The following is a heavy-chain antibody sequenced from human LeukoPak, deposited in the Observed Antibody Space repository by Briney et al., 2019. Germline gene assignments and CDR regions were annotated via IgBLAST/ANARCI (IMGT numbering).Heavy chain of an antibody. D-gene: IGHD3-22*01. V-gene: IGHV3-21*01. Sequence: AGSLRLSCAASGFTFSSFSTNWDRQAPGKGLEWVSSISSCSSCIYYADSVKGRFTISRDNAKNSLYLQMNSLRAEDTAVYYCAREAYYYDSSGYYPQYWGQGTLVTVSS. CDR2: ISSCSSCI. J-gene: IGHJ4*02. CDR1: GFTFSSFS. CDR3: AREAYYYDSSGYYPQY.